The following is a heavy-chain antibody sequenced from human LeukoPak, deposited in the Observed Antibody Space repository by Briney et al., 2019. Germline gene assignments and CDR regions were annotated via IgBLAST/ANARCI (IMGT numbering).Heavy chain of an antibody. CDR2: IYYSGST. CDR1: GDSISNYH. CDR3: AREVVAAPGTVDY. J-gene: IGHJ4*01. D-gene: IGHD6-13*01. V-gene: IGHV4-59*01. Sequence: SETLSLTCTVSGDSISNYHWSWIRQPPGKGLEWIGYIYYSGSTNYNPSLKSRVTISVDTSKNQFSLKLSSVTAADTAVYYCAREVVAAPGTVDYWGQGTLVTVSS.